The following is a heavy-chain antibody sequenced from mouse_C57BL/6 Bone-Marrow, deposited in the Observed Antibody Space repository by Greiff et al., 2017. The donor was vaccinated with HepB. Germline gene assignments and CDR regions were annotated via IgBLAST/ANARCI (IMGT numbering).Heavy chain of an antibody. Sequence: VQLQQSGAELVRPGASVTLSCKASGYTFTDYEMHWVKQTPVHGLEWIGAIDPETGGTAYNQKFKGKAILTADKSSSTAYMELSSLTSEDSAVYYCTRSVLIYAMDYWGQGTSVTVSS. J-gene: IGHJ4*01. CDR1: GYTFTDYE. V-gene: IGHV1-15*01. CDR2: IDPETGGT. CDR3: TRSVLIYAMDY.